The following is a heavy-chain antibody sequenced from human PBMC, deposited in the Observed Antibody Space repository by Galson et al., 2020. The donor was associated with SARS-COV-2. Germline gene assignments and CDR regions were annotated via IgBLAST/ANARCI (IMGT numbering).Heavy chain of an antibody. Sequence: SETLSLTCTVSGYSISSGYYWGWIRQPPGKGLEWIGSIYHSGSTYYNPSLKSRVTISVDTSKNQFSLKLSSVTAADTAVYYCARAVGATEYFDYWGQGTLVTVSS. CDR2: IYHSGST. J-gene: IGHJ4*02. V-gene: IGHV4-38-2*02. CDR1: GYSISSGYY. D-gene: IGHD1-26*01. CDR3: ARAVGATEYFDY.